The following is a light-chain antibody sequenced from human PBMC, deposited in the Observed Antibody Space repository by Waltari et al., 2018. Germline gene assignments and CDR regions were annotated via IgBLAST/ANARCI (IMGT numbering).Light chain of an antibody. Sequence: DIQMTQSSSSVSASVGDRVIITCRASQGISNWLAWYQQKPGKGPKLLIYAASVLQTGVPSRFSGSGSGTDFTLTISNLQPEDFATYFCQQGNSFPPTFGQGTKVEVK. CDR2: AAS. CDR1: QGISNW. V-gene: IGKV1-12*01. J-gene: IGKJ1*01. CDR3: QQGNSFPPT.